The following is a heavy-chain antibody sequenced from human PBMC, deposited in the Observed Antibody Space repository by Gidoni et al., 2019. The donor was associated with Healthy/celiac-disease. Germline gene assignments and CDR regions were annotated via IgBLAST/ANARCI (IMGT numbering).Heavy chain of an antibody. J-gene: IGHJ4*02. CDR2: ISSSSSYI. CDR3: ARGERWGYCSSTSCYNYFDY. V-gene: IGHV3-21*01. D-gene: IGHD2-2*02. CDR1: GFPFSSLG. Sequence: EVQLVESGGGLVKPGGSLRLPWAASGFPFSSLGLALVRQAPGKGLEWVSSISSSSSYIYYADSVKGRFTISRDNAKNSLYLQMNSLRAEDTAVYYCARGERWGYCSSTSCYNYFDYWGQGTLVTVSS.